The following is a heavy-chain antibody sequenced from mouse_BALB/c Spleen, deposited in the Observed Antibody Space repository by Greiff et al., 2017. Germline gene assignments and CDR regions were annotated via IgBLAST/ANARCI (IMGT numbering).Heavy chain of an antibody. Sequence: QVQLQQSGPELVKPGASVRISCKASGYTFTSYYIHWVKQRPGQGLEWIGWIYPGNVNTKYNEKFKGKATLTADKSSSTAYMQLSSLTSEDSAVYFCARFTTVVDPYAMDDWGQGTSVTVSS. D-gene: IGHD1-1*01. CDR2: IYPGNVNT. J-gene: IGHJ4*01. CDR3: ARFTTVVDPYAMDD. V-gene: IGHV1S56*01. CDR1: GYTFTSYY.